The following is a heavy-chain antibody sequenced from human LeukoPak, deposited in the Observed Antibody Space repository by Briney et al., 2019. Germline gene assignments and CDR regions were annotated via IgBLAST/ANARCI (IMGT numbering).Heavy chain of an antibody. CDR3: ARDLPGSDWLSPPDF. D-gene: IGHD3-9*01. CDR1: VYTFNTYA. CDR2: IYTDTGYT. J-gene: IGHJ4*02. V-gene: IGHV1-3*04. Sequence: ASVKVSCKASVYTFNTYAVHWVRQAPGQNLEWMGLIYTDTGYTKYSHNFQGRVTLTLDRYASTAYMELRSLKSEDTAVYYCARDLPGSDWLSPPDFWGQGTVVTVSS.